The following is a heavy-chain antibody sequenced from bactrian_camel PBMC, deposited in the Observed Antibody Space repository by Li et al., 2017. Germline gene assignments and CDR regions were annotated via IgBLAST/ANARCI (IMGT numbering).Heavy chain of an antibody. V-gene: IGHV3S53*01. CDR3: ATADRWVYTAPSNDGRDFDK. Sequence: GGSVQVGGSLTLSCEVSGYDDCSYDISWYRQAPDKEREFVAGFNRILGTRYADSVKGRFTISEDDVERIAYLQMNSLIPEDTGMYYCATADRWVYTAPSNDGRDFDKWGQGTQVTVS. D-gene: IGHD5*01. CDR1: GYDDCSYD. CDR2: FNRILGT. J-gene: IGHJ4*01.